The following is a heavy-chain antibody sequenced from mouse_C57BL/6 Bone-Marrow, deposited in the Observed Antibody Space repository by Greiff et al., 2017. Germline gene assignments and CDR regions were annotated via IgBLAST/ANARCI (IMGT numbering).Heavy chain of an antibody. Sequence: QVQLQQPGAELVKPGASVKLSCKASGYTFTSYWMHWVKQRPGQGLEWIGKIGPGSGSTYYNEKFKGKATLTADKSSSTAYMQLSSLTSEDSAVYFCASYYGSSYSYYFDYWGQGTTLTVSS. V-gene: IGHV1-77*01. CDR2: IGPGSGST. CDR3: ASYYGSSYSYYFDY. D-gene: IGHD1-1*01. CDR1: GYTFTSYW. J-gene: IGHJ2*01.